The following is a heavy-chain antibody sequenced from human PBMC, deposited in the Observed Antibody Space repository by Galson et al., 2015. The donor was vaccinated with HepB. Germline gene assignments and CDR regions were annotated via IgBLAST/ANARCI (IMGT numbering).Heavy chain of an antibody. V-gene: IGHV4-39*01. Sequence: LSLTCTVSGGSISSSAYYWGWIRQPPGKGLGWIGSVYFSGDTYYNPSLKSRVTISGDTSKNQFSLRLSSVTAADTALYYCARRGTTTDAFDVWGQGALVTVSS. CDR1: GGSISSSAYY. D-gene: IGHD1-26*01. CDR2: VYFSGDT. CDR3: ARRGTTTDAFDV. J-gene: IGHJ3*01.